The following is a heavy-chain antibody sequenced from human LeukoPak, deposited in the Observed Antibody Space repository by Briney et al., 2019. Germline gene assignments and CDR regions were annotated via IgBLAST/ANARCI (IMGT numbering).Heavy chain of an antibody. J-gene: IGHJ4*02. Sequence: ASVKVSCKASGGTSNSHAISWVRQAPGQGLEWMGRIIPNLGTTNRAQNFQDRVTLTADKSTNTAYMELTSLTSDNTAVYYCATTNDGGGYQWGDFFDFWGQGTLVTVSS. V-gene: IGHV1-69*04. CDR1: GGTSNSHA. CDR3: ATTNDGGGYQWGDFFDF. D-gene: IGHD3-22*01. CDR2: IIPNLGTT.